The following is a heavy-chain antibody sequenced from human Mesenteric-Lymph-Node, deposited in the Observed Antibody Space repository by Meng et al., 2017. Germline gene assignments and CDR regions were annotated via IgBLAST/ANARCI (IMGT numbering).Heavy chain of an antibody. CDR3: ASEPHKVTARAFAI. Sequence: GGSLRLSCAPSQFTVSNSYMSWVRQAPGKGLEWLSVIYRNGDTYYADSVKGRFTISRHNFNNTLSLQMNGLRPEDTALYYCASEPHKVTARAFAIWGQGTMVTVSS. V-gene: IGHV3-53*04. D-gene: IGHD1-14*01. J-gene: IGHJ3*02. CDR2: IYRNGDT. CDR1: QFTVSNSY.